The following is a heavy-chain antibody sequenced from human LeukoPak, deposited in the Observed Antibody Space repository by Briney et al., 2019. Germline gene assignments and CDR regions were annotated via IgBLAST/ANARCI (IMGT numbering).Heavy chain of an antibody. CDR1: TYTLTELS. J-gene: IGHJ3*01. Sequence: ASVKVSCKVPTYTLTELSIHLVRQAPGKGLEWMGGFDPEHGETIYAQKFQGRVIMTEDTSTDTAYMELSGLRSEDTAVYYCATGRLYYDRRGYYENDAFDLWGHGTRVTVTS. V-gene: IGHV1-24*01. D-gene: IGHD3-22*01. CDR2: FDPEHGET. CDR3: ATGRLYYDRRGYYENDAFDL.